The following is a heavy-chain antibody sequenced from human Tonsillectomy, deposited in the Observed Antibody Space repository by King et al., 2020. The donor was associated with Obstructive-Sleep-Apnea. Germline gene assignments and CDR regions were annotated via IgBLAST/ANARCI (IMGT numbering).Heavy chain of an antibody. CDR1: GFTFSTYS. CDR2: ISSDSSIT. J-gene: IGHJ6*02. D-gene: IGHD3-9*01. Sequence: VQLVESGGGLVQPGGSLRLSCGASGFTFSTYSMNWVRQAPGKGLEWISYISSDSSITYYAESAKGRFTISRDNAKNSLYLQMNSLRAEDTAMYYCARDYISETYYYYCGMDVWGQGTTVTVSS. CDR3: ARDYISETYYYYCGMDV. V-gene: IGHV3-48*04.